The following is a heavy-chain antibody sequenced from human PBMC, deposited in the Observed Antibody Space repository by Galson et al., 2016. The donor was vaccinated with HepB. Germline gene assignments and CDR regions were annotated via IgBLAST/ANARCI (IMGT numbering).Heavy chain of an antibody. D-gene: IGHD3-3*01. J-gene: IGHJ4*02. V-gene: IGHV4-34*01. CDR2: INHGGKT. CDR1: GESFTGNY. Sequence: ETLSLTCAVYGESFTGNYWNWLRQSPEKGLAWIGEINHGGKTNYTPSLKRRVTISQDTSRKQFSLMLTSVTAADAATYFCARGRDAYDFWRIGKGSFDYWGQGTRVTVSS. CDR3: ARGRDAYDFWRIGKGSFDY.